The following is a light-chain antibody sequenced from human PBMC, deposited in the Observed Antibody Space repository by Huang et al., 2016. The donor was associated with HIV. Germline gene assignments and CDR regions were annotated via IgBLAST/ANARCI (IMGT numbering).Light chain of an antibody. CDR1: QSIRTY. CDR2: ATS. V-gene: IGKV1-39*01. J-gene: IGKJ2*01. Sequence: DIQVTQSPSSLSASVGDRVTITCRASQSIRTYLNWYQQRPGAAPNLLIFATSSLQSGALSRFRCNGSGRDFTLTITNLQPEDFATYYCQQSFATPYTFGQGTTLEIK. CDR3: QQSFATPYT.